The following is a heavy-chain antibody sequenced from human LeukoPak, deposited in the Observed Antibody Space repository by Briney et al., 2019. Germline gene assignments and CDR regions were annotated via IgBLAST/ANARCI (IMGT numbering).Heavy chain of an antibody. CDR3: TRDIGDFVSDF. Sequence: PSETLSLTCTMSGGSIGSGYYWAWIRQPPGQGLEWIGSIHYGGTTHYNPSLQSRVTISADTSKNQFALDLRSVTAADTAVYYCTRDIGDFVSDFWGQGTLVTVSS. D-gene: IGHD2-21*02. V-gene: IGHV4-39*02. CDR2: IHYGGTT. J-gene: IGHJ4*02. CDR1: GGSIGSGYY.